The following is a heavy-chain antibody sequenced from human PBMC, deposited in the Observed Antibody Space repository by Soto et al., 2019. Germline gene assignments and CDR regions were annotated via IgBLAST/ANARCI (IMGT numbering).Heavy chain of an antibody. Sequence: SVKVSCKASGGTFSNHAISWVRQAPGQGLEWMGAIIPIFGTANYAQKFQGRVTITADESTSTAYMELSSLRSEDTAVYYCARDSRYSSRSRRLDPWGQGTLVTVSS. CDR2: IIPIFGTA. D-gene: IGHD6-19*01. CDR3: ARDSRYSSRSRRLDP. CDR1: GGTFSNHA. V-gene: IGHV1-69*13. J-gene: IGHJ5*02.